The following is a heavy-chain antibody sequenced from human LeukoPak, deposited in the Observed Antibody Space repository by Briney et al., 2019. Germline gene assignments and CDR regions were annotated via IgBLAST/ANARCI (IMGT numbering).Heavy chain of an antibody. Sequence: PGGSLRLSCIASAFTFSNYWMSWVRQAPGKGLEWVASINQDGSAKDSVHSVEGRFIISRDNVKNSLYLQMDSLRAEDTAVYYCARTSRASPGWRPRLKNAFDLWGLGTLVTVSS. CDR2: INQDGSAK. CDR3: ARTSRASPGWRPRLKNAFDL. D-gene: IGHD6-6*01. J-gene: IGHJ3*01. V-gene: IGHV3-7*03. CDR1: AFTFSNYW.